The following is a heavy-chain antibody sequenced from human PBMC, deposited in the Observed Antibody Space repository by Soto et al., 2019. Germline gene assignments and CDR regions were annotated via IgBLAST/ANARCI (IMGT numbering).Heavy chain of an antibody. D-gene: IGHD5-18*01. Sequence: GGSLRLSCAASGFTFDDYAMHWFRQVLGKGLEWVSSISWNSGNIGYADSVKGRFTTSRDNAKNSLYLQMNSLRPEDTALYYCVRSKGGYSYGTPFDYWGQGTLVTVSS. V-gene: IGHV3-9*01. CDR3: VRSKGGYSYGTPFDY. CDR1: GFTFDDYA. CDR2: ISWNSGNI. J-gene: IGHJ4*02.